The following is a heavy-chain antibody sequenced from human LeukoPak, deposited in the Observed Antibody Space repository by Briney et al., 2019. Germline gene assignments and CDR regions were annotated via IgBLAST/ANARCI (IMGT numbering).Heavy chain of an antibody. J-gene: IGHJ4*02. Sequence: GGSLRLSCAVSGFTFSSYSMNWVRQAPGKGLEWVSSISSSSSYIYYADSVKGRFTISRDSAKNSLYLQMNSLRAEDTAVYYCARGYGYSYGYSLSYYFDYWGQGTLVTVSS. CDR3: ARGYGYSYGYSLSYYFDY. D-gene: IGHD5-18*01. V-gene: IGHV3-21*01. CDR2: ISSSSSYI. CDR1: GFTFSSYS.